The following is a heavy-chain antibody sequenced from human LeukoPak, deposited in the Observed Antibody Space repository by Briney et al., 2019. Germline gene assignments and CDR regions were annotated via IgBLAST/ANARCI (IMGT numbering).Heavy chain of an antibody. CDR1: GFTFSNAW. J-gene: IGHJ4*02. CDR2: IKSKTDGGTT. CDR3: TTDLFSSPEAFGY. D-gene: IGHD6-13*01. V-gene: IGHV3-15*01. Sequence: PGGSLRLSCAASGFTFSNAWMSWVRQAPGKGLEWVGRIKSKTDGGTTDYAAPVKGRFTISSDDSKNTLYLQMNSLKTEDTAVYYCTTDLFSSPEAFGYWGQGTLVTVSS.